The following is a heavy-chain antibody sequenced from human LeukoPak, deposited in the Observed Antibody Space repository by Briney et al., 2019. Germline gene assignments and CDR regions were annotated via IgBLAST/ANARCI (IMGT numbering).Heavy chain of an antibody. J-gene: IGHJ6*02. V-gene: IGHV1-2*02. CDR3: ARVRSPYCSSTSCYLYGMDV. CDR1: GYTFTGYC. Sequence: ASVKVSCKASGYTFTGYCMHWVRQAPGQGLEWMGWINPNSGGTNYAQKFQGRVTMTRDTSISTAYMELSRLRSDDTAVYYCARVRSPYCSSTSCYLYGMDVWGQGTTVTVSS. CDR2: INPNSGGT. D-gene: IGHD2-2*01.